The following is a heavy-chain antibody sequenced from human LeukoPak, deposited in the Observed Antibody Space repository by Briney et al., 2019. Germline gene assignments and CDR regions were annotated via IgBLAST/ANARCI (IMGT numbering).Heavy chain of an antibody. CDR3: ARDAGYCSGGSCAL. J-gene: IGHJ4*02. D-gene: IGHD2-15*01. Sequence: GGSLRLSCAASGFTLSSYSMNWVRQAPGKGLEWVSSISSSSSYIYYADSVKGRLTISRDNAKNSLYLQMNSLRAEDTAVYYCARDAGYCSGGSCALWGQGTLVTVSS. V-gene: IGHV3-21*01. CDR2: ISSSSSYI. CDR1: GFTLSSYS.